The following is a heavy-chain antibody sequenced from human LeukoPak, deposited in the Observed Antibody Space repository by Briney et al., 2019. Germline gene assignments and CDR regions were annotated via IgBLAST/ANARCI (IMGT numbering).Heavy chain of an antibody. CDR1: GFTFSSYE. CDR3: ATGIQQLLVH. Sequence: GGSLRLSCAASGFTFSSYEMNWVRQAPGKGLEWVSYISSSSSTIYYADSVKGRFTVSRDNANNSLYLQINSLRAEDTAIYYCATGIQQLLVHWGQGTLVTVSS. D-gene: IGHD1-1*01. V-gene: IGHV3-48*03. CDR2: ISSSSSTI. J-gene: IGHJ4*02.